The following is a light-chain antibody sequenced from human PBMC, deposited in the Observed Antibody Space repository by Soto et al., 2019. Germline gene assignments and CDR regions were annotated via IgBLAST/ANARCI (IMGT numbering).Light chain of an antibody. V-gene: IGKV1-39*01. CDR2: AAS. CDR3: QQSYSTPLT. CDR1: QSISSY. J-gene: IGKJ4*01. Sequence: DIQMTQSPSSLSASVGDRVTITCRASQSISSYLNWYQQKPGKAPKLLIYAASSLQSGVPLRFSGSGSGTDFTLTISSQQPQDFATYYCQQSYSTPLTFGGGTKVEIK.